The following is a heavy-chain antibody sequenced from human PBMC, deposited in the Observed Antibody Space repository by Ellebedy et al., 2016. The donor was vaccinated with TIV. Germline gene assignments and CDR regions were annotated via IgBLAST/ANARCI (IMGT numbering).Heavy chain of an antibody. Sequence: AASVKVSCKSSGGTFSSYAITWVRQAPGQGLEWMGWINTNSGNPTYAQAFTGRIVFYLDTSVSTAYLQISSLRAEDSAVYYCARTGIWGNAFDIWGQGTMVTVSS. CDR3: ARTGIWGNAFDI. V-gene: IGHV7-4-1*02. J-gene: IGHJ3*02. D-gene: IGHD7-27*01. CDR2: INTNSGNP. CDR1: GGTFSSYA.